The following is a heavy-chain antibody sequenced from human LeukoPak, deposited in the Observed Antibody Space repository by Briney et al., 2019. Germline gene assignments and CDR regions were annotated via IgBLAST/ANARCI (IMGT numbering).Heavy chain of an antibody. D-gene: IGHD6-13*01. CDR2: IYPGDSDT. CDR3: ARLDAAAGNYYYMDV. V-gene: IGHV5-51*01. Sequence: GESLKISRKGSGYSFTSYWIGWVRQMPGKGLEWMGIIYPGDSDTRYRPSFQGQVTISADKSISTAYLQWSSLKASDTAMYYCARLDAAAGNYYYMDVWGRGTTVTVSS. CDR1: GYSFTSYW. J-gene: IGHJ6*03.